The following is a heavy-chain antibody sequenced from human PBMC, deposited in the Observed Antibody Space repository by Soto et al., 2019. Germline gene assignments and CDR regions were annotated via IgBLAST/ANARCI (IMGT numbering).Heavy chain of an antibody. Sequence: GASVKVSCKASGGTFSIYGFSWVRQAPGQGPEWIGGIIPILTTPNYAQKFQGRVTIVADESTTTVYMELSSLKFEDTAVYYCATSVGIATTGEDGMDVWGQGTPVTVS. CDR3: ATSVGIATTGEDGMDV. J-gene: IGHJ6*02. CDR1: GGTFSIYG. D-gene: IGHD2-8*02. CDR2: IIPILTTP. V-gene: IGHV1-69*13.